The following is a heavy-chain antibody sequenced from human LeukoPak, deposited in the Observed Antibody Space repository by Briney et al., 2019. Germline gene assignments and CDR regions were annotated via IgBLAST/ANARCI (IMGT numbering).Heavy chain of an antibody. CDR3: ASLRERSYYARGFDY. V-gene: IGHV4-38-2*02. CDR2: FYHGGST. CDR1: GYSISTGYY. Sequence: SETLSLTCTVSGYSISTGYYWDWIRQPPGKGLEWIGTFYHGGSTYYNPSLKSRVIISVDTSKNQFSLKLSSVTAADTAVYYCASLRERSYYARGFDYWGQGTLVTVSS. J-gene: IGHJ4*02. D-gene: IGHD1-26*01.